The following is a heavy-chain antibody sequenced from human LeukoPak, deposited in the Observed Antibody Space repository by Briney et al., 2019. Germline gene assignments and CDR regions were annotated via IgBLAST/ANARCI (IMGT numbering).Heavy chain of an antibody. J-gene: IGHJ3*02. CDR3: AREIIAVAGRHAFDI. CDR2: IIPIFGIA. CDR1: GGTFSSYA. Sequence: GASVKVSCKASGGTFSSYAISWVRQAPGQGLEWMGGIIPIFGIANYAQKFQGRVTITADKSTSTAYMELSSLRSEDTAMYYCAREIIAVAGRHAFDIWGQGTMVTVSS. V-gene: IGHV1-69*10. D-gene: IGHD6-19*01.